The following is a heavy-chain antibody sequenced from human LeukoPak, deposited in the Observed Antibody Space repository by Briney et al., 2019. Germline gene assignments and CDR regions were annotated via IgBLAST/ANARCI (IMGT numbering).Heavy chain of an antibody. V-gene: IGHV4-30-2*01. CDR1: GGSISSGGYY. CDR3: AREPPRPSSSWYEGFDY. CDR2: IYHSGST. Sequence: SETLSLTCTVSGGSISSGGYYWSWIRQPPGKGLEWIGYIYHSGSTYYNPSLKSRVTISVDRSKNQFSLKLSSVTAADTAVYYCAREPPRPSSSWYEGFDYWGQGTLVTVSS. J-gene: IGHJ4*02. D-gene: IGHD6-13*01.